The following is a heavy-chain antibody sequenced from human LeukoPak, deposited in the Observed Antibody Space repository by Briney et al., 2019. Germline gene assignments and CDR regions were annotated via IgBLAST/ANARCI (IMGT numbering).Heavy chain of an antibody. CDR3: IRTLIVATSPYMDV. J-gene: IGHJ6*03. D-gene: IGHD5-12*01. CDR1: GFTFSNYW. CDR2: VNSDGTGT. V-gene: IGHV3-74*01. Sequence: GGSLRLSCAASGFTFSNYWMHWVRQAPGKGLVWVSRVNSDGTGTTYADSVEGRFTISRDNAKNTLYLEMNSLRAEETAIYYCIRTLIVATSPYMDVWGKGTTVTVSS.